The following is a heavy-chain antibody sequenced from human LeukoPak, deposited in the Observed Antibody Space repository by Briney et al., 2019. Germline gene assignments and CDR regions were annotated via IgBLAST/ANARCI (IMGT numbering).Heavy chain of an antibody. J-gene: IGHJ4*02. D-gene: IGHD2-15*01. CDR2: ITSKTDGATT. CDR3: TTDSLIVAANFDY. Sequence: QSGGSLRLSCAASGFTFSNAWMSWVRQAPEKGLEWVARITSKTDGATTDYAAPVKGRFTISRDDSKNTLYLQMNSLKTEDTAVYYCTTDSLIVAANFDYWGEGSLVTVCS. CDR1: GFTFSNAW. V-gene: IGHV3-15*01.